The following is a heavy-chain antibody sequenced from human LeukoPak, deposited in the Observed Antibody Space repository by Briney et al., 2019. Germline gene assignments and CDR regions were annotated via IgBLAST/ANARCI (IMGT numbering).Heavy chain of an antibody. Sequence: GSLRLSCAASGLSLNSYAIHWVRQAPGKGLEWVTAISYDGSNKHYADSVRGRFTISRDNSKNTLYLQMNSLRSDDTAVYYCAQGGSEIYYLYHGMDVWGRGTTVTVSS. D-gene: IGHD3-10*01. CDR1: GLSLNSYA. V-gene: IGHV3-30*03. CDR3: AQGGSEIYYLYHGMDV. J-gene: IGHJ6*02. CDR2: ISYDGSNK.